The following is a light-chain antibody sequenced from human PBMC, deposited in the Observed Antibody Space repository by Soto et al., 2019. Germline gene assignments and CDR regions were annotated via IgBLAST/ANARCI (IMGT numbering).Light chain of an antibody. Sequence: EVVLTQSPGTLSLSPGERATLSCRASQSVSGSYVAWYQQKPGQAPRLLIYGASGRSTGIPGRFSGSGSWTAVTQTISTLHPENHSVYYCQQYCSSPVMLGGRT. CDR2: GAS. V-gene: IGKV3-20*01. J-gene: IGKJ4*02. CDR1: QSVSGSY. CDR3: QQYCSSPVM.